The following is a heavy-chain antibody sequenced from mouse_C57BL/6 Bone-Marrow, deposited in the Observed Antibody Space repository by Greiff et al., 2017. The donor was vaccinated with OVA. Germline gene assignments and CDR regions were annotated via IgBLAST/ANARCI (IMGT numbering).Heavy chain of an antibody. CDR2: IDPSDSYT. J-gene: IGHJ1*03. CDR1: GYTFTSYW. V-gene: IGHV1-69*01. CDR3: ARRKGYYYGSPWYFDV. Sequence: QVQLQQPGAELVMPGASVKLSCKASGYTFTSYWMHWVKQRPGQGLEWLGEIDPSDSYTNYNQKFKGKSTLTVDKSSSTAYMQLSSLTSEDSAVYYCARRKGYYYGSPWYFDVWGTGTTVTVSS. D-gene: IGHD1-1*01.